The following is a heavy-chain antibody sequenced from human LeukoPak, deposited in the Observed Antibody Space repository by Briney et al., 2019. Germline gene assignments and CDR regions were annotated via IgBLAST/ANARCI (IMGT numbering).Heavy chain of an antibody. V-gene: IGHV3-23*01. CDR2: ISGSGGST. D-gene: IGHD3-10*01. J-gene: IGHJ4*02. Sequence: LPGGSLRLSCAASGFTFSSYAMSWVRQAPGKGLEWVSAISGSGGSTYYADSVKGRFTISRDKSKNPLYLQMNRLRAEDTAVYYCAKAYGSGSDFHYWGQGTLVTVSS. CDR3: AKAYGSGSDFHY. CDR1: GFTFSSYA.